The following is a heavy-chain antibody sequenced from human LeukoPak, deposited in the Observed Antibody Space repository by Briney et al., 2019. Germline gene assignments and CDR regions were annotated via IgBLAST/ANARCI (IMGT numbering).Heavy chain of an antibody. CDR2: ISYDGRNK. V-gene: IGHV3-30-3*01. J-gene: IGHJ4*02. Sequence: GGSLRLSCAASGFTFSSFAMHWVRQAPGKGLEWVAAISYDGRNKYYADSVQGRFTFSRDNSKNMLYLQMNSLRAEDTAVYYCARDRRCSSTSCYYFDYWGQGTLVTVSS. CDR1: GFTFSSFA. CDR3: ARDRRCSSTSCYYFDY. D-gene: IGHD2-2*01.